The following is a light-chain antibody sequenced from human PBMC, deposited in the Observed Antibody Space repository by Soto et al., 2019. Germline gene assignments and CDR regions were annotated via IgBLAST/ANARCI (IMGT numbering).Light chain of an antibody. J-gene: IGKJ2*01. CDR3: QQYGSSPPYT. V-gene: IGKV3-20*01. CDR2: GAS. CDR1: QSVSSSY. Sequence: EIVLTQSPGILSLSPGERATLSCRARQSVSSSYLAWYQQKPGQAPRLLIYGASNRATGIPGRFSASGSKTNFSLTISRLEPEDFAVYYCQQYGSSPPYTFGQGTKLEIK.